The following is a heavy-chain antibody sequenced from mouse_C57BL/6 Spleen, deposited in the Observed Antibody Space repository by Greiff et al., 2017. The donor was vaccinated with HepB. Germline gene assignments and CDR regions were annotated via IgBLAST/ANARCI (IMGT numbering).Heavy chain of an antibody. J-gene: IGHJ3*01. D-gene: IGHD2-1*01. CDR2: IHPNSGST. CDR3: AKERGNYYVAY. V-gene: IGHV1-64*01. CDR1: GYTFTSYW. Sequence: QVQLKQPGAELVKPGASVKLSCKASGYTFTSYWMHWVKQRPGQGLEWIGMIHPNSGSTNYNEKFKSKATLTVDKSSSTAYMQLSSLTSEDSAVYYCAKERGNYYVAYWGQGTLVTVSA.